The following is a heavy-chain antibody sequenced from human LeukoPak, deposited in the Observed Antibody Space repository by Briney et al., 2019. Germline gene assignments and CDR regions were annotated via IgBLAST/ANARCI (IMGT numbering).Heavy chain of an antibody. CDR3: ARARSGSGWYWFDP. V-gene: IGHV4-39*07. CDR1: GGSISSSSNYY. J-gene: IGHJ5*02. CDR2: IYYSGST. D-gene: IGHD6-19*01. Sequence: SETLSLTCSISGGSISSSSNYYWGWIRQPPGKGLEWIGSIYYSGSTYYNTSLKSRVTISVDTSKNQFSLKLSSVTAADTAVYYCARARSGSGWYWFDPWGQGTLVIVSS.